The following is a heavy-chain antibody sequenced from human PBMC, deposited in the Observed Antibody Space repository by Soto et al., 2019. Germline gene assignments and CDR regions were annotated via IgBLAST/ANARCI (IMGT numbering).Heavy chain of an antibody. CDR2: IIPILGIA. J-gene: IGHJ2*01. CDR1: GGTFSSYT. CDR3: ARGQANWDFDL. Sequence: QVQLVQSGAEVKKPGSSVKVSCKASGGTFSSYTISWVRQAPGQGLEWMGRIIPILGIANYAQKFQGRVTITADKSPSTAYMELSSLRSEDTAVYYCARGQANWDFDLWGRGTLVTVSS. V-gene: IGHV1-69*02.